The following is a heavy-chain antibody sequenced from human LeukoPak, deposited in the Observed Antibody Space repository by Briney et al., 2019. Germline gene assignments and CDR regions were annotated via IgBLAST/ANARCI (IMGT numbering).Heavy chain of an antibody. D-gene: IGHD3-10*01. CDR1: GLTFSDYW. CDR2: IKQDGSEK. Sequence: PGGSLRLSCAASGLTFSDYWMTWVRQAPGKGLEWVANIKQDGSEKYYADSVKGRFTISRDNAKNPLYLQMNSLRAEDTAVYYCAKEVGGSGSFWGQGTLVTVSS. J-gene: IGHJ4*02. CDR3: AKEVGGSGSF. V-gene: IGHV3-7*01.